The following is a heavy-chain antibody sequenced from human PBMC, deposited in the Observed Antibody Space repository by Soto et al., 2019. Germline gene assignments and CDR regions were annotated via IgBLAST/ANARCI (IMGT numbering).Heavy chain of an antibody. D-gene: IGHD2-8*01. V-gene: IGHV4-34*01. J-gene: IGHJ4*02. CDR1: GGSFSGYY. Sequence: QMQLQQWGAGLLKPSETLSLTCAVYGGSFSGYYWSWISQPPGKGLEWIGEINHSGSTNYNPYLKSRFTISVDTSKNQFSLKLSSVTAADTAVYYCARGPPDIVLMVYADRRWFDYWGQGTLVTVSS. CDR2: INHSGST. CDR3: ARGPPDIVLMVYADRRWFDY.